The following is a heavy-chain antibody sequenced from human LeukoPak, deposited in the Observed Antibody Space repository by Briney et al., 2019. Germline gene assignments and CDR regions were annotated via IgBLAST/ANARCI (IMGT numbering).Heavy chain of an antibody. CDR3: AKAPPKEHDFWSGYYNYMDV. J-gene: IGHJ6*03. Sequence: SQTLSLTCTVSGASISSGTYYWSWIRQPAGKGLEWIGRFHISGTTNYHPSLKSRVTISADTSKNQFSLNLSSVTAADTAVYYCAKAPPKEHDFWSGYYNYMDVWGKGTTVTVSS. V-gene: IGHV4-61*02. CDR2: FHISGTT. D-gene: IGHD3-3*01. CDR1: GASISSGTYY.